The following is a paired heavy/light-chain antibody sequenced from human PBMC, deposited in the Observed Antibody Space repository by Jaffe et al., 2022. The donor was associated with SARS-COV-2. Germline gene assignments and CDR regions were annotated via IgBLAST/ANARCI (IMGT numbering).Light chain of an antibody. Sequence: QSALTQPASVSGSPGQSITISCTGSSSDIGAYNYVSWYQQYPGKAPKLMIYDVSSRPSGVSNRFSGSKSGNTASLTISGLQAEDEGDYYCSSYTGTTTLYVFGTGTRVTVL. V-gene: IGLV2-14*03. CDR3: SSYTGTTTLYV. CDR2: DVS. CDR1: SSDIGAYNY. J-gene: IGLJ1*01.
Heavy chain of an antibody. CDR1: GYTFTNYD. D-gene: IGHD3-16*01. J-gene: IGHJ4*02. V-gene: IGHV1-8*01. Sequence: QVQLVQSGAEVKRPGASVKVSCKASGYTFTNYDLNWVRQATGQGLEWMGWMNPKSGIAGYAQTFQGRITMTRDTSIGTAYMELSGLRSEDTAVYYCATLLGLPIDYWGQGTLVTVSS. CDR3: ATLLGLPIDY. CDR2: MNPKSGIA.